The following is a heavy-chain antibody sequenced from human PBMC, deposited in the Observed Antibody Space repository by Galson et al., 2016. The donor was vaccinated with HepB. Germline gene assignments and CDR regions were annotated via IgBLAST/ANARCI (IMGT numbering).Heavy chain of an antibody. CDR2: IYSSGST. J-gene: IGHJ3*02. Sequence: SETLSLTCTVSGGSVHSGSYYWSWIRQSPEEGLEWIGQIYSSGSTNYNPSLKSRVTMSVDTSKNQCSLKVHYVTAADTAVYYCATNRSLHTLDIWGQGTRVTVSS. D-gene: IGHD2-2*02. V-gene: IGHV4-61*01. CDR3: ATNRSLHTLDI. CDR1: GGSVHSGSYY.